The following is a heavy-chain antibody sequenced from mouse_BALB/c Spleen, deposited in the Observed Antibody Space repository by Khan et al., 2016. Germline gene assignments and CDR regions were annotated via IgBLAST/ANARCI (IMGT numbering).Heavy chain of an antibody. Sequence: EVQLQESGPRLAKPSQTLSLTCSVTGNFITSGHWNWIRKFPGHNFDFMGYMSNSGDSYYHPALKSRISITRDTSTNQPYLKLNSVTTEDTATHYCAAWSYYGSACAYSGQGTLVTVSA. CDR1: GNFITSGH. J-gene: IGHJ3*01. V-gene: IGHV3-8*02. D-gene: IGHD1-2*01. CDR3: AAWSYYGSACAY. CDR2: MSNSGDS.